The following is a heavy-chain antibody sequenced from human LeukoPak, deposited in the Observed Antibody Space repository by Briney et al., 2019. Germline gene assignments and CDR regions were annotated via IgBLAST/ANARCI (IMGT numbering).Heavy chain of an antibody. D-gene: IGHD6-19*01. Sequence: SQTLSLTCAISGDSLSSNSAAWNWIRQSPSRGLEWLGSTYYRSKWYNDYAVSVESRVTISPDTSKNQFSLHLNSVTPEDTAVYYCVRDLAVTGIYYYFYGLDVWGQGTTVTVSS. J-gene: IGHJ6*02. CDR1: GDSLSSNSAA. V-gene: IGHV6-1*01. CDR2: TYYRSKWYN. CDR3: VRDLAVTGIYYYFYGLDV.